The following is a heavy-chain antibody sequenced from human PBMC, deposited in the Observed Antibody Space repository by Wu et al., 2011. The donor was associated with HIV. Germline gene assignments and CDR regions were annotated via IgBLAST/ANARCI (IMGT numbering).Heavy chain of an antibody. J-gene: IGHJ3*02. CDR1: GYTFTGYY. V-gene: IGHV1-2*02. Sequence: QVQLVQSGAELKKPGASVKVSCKASGYTFTGYYMHWVRQAPGQGLEWMGWIDPNSGGTNYAQKFQGRVTMTRDTSISTAYMELSRLRSDDTAVYYCARVRGGDSGAFDIWGQGTMVTVSS. D-gene: IGHD2-21*01. CDR2: IDPNSGGT. CDR3: ARVRGGDSGAFDI.